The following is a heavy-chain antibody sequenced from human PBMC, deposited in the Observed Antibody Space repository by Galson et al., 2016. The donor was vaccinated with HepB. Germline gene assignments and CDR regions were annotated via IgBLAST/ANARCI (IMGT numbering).Heavy chain of an antibody. Sequence: SLRLSCAGSGFLFRSSGMHWVRQAPGKGLEWVAADSMDGRRKFYSDSVKGRFTISRDNSNNMLFLQMDSLRPDDTAVYYCAKRNEYCPPVGCSVDYWGQGTLVSVSS. V-gene: IGHV3-30*18. CDR1: GFLFRSSG. CDR2: DSMDGRRK. D-gene: IGHD2/OR15-2a*01. J-gene: IGHJ4*02. CDR3: AKRNEYCPPVGCSVDY.